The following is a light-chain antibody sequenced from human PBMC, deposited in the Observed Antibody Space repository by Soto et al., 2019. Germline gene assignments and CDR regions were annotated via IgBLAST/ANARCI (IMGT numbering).Light chain of an antibody. CDR3: QYTDTYWP. CDR2: GAS. Sequence: QMTHSPSTLSASIGDRVTITCRASHNIHSRLAWYHQKPGMAPTLLISGASTLERGVPSRSSGSGSGTEFTLTISDVQTDDFGTYYCQYTDTYWPFGQGTRLEIK. CDR1: HNIHSR. V-gene: IGKV1-5*01. J-gene: IGKJ5*01.